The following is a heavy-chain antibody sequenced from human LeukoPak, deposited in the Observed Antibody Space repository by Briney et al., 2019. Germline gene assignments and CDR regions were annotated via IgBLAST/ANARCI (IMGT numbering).Heavy chain of an antibody. D-gene: IGHD3-10*01. CDR3: ARPKGHYYGSGSYYDYYFDY. V-gene: IGHV1-69*05. J-gene: IGHJ4*02. CDR2: IIPIFGTA. Sequence: ASVKVSCKASGGTFSSYAISWVRQAPGQGLEWMGGIIPIFGTANYAQKFQGRVTTTTDESTSTAYMELSSLRSEDTAVYYCARPKGHYYGSGSYYDYYFDYWGQGTLVTVSS. CDR1: GGTFSSYA.